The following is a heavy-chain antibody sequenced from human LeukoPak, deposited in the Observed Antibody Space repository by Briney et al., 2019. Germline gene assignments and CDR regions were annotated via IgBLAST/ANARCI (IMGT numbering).Heavy chain of an antibody. V-gene: IGHV1-2*02. CDR1: GYTFTVYF. CDR2: INPNSGYT. D-gene: IGHD6-13*01. Sequence: GASVNVSCKASGYTFTVYFLHWVRRAPGQGFEWMGWINPNSGYTSYTQTFQCRITMTRDTSISTAYMELSSLRSDDTAVYYCARAQYLTAPAGTFANSWGQGTLVTVSS. CDR3: ARAQYLTAPAGTFANS. J-gene: IGHJ4*02.